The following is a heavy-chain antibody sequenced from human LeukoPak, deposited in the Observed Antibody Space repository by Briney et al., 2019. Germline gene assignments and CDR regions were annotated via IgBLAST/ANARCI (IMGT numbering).Heavy chain of an antibody. CDR1: GYSFSSHG. CDR2: ISGNSGNT. D-gene: IGHD3-22*01. Sequence: GASVKVSCKTSGYSFSSHGISWVRQAPGQGLEWMGWISGNSGNTKYIQKFQGRVTMTTDTSTSTAYMELRSLISDDTAVYYCAREPYYYDSLWEVWGQGTTVTVSS. J-gene: IGHJ6*02. CDR3: AREPYYYDSLWEV. V-gene: IGHV1-18*01.